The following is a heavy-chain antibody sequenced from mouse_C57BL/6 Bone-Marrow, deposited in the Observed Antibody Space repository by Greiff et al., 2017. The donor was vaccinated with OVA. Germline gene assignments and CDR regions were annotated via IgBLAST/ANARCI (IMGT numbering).Heavy chain of an antibody. V-gene: IGHV5-6*01. D-gene: IGHD1-1*01. CDR3: ARSYYSYWYFDV. CDR1: GFTFSSYG. Sequence: EVQGVESGGDLVKPGGSLKLSCAASGFTFSSYGMSWVRQTPDKRLAWVATISSGGSYTYYPDSVKGRFTISGDNAKNTLYLQMSSLKSEDTAMYYCARSYYSYWYFDVWGTGTTVTVSS. CDR2: ISSGGSYT. J-gene: IGHJ1*03.